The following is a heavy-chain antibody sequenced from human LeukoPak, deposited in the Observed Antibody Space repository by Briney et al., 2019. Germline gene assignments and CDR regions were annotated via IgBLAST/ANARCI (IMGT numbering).Heavy chain of an antibody. CDR2: ISSSSSYI. V-gene: IGHV3-21*01. Sequence: GGSLRLPCAASGFTFSSYSMNWVRQAPGKGLEWASSISSSSSYIYYADSVKGRFTISRDNAKNSLYLQMNSLRAEDTAVYYCARGYCSSTSCGDYYYYGMDVWGQGTTVTVSS. J-gene: IGHJ6*02. D-gene: IGHD2-2*01. CDR3: ARGYCSSTSCGDYYYYGMDV. CDR1: GFTFSSYS.